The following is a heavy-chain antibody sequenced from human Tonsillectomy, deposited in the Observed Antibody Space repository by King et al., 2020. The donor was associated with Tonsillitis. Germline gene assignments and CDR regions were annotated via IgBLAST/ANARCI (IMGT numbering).Heavy chain of an antibody. Sequence: DVQLVESGGGLVQPGGSLRLSCAASGFTFSNYWMHWVRQAPWKGLVWVSRINTYGNSTTYADSVKGRFTISRDNAKNTLYLQMSGRRAEDTAVYYCARGAGGYTYGWGQGTLVTVSS. V-gene: IGHV3-74*01. CDR2: INTYGNST. CDR3: ARGAGGYTYG. J-gene: IGHJ4*02. CDR1: GFTFSNYW. D-gene: IGHD5-18*01.